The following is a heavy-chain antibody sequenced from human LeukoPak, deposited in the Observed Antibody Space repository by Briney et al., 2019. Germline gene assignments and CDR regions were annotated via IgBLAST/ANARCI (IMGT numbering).Heavy chain of an antibody. V-gene: IGHV3-30*03. Sequence: GRSLRLSCAASGFIFSNYGMHWVRQAPGKGLEWVAVISHDDTGEWYADSVQGRFTISRDNSKNTLSLQMDSLRAEDTAVYYCARDDRGGSGLGPPHDYWGPGTLVTVSS. J-gene: IGHJ4*02. CDR2: ISHDDTGE. CDR3: ARDDRGGSGLGPPHDY. CDR1: GFIFSNYG. D-gene: IGHD3-16*01.